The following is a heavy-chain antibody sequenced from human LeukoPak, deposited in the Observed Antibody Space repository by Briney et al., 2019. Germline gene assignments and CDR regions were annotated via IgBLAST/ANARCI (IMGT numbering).Heavy chain of an antibody. CDR2: IIPIFGTA. Sequence: GASVKVSCKASGGTFSSYAISWVRQAPGQGLEWMGGIIPIFGTANYAQKFQGRVTITTDESTSTAYMELSSLRSEDTAVYYCARGEVPAAAPDYWGRGTLVTVSS. J-gene: IGHJ2*01. CDR1: GGTFSSYA. V-gene: IGHV1-69*05. D-gene: IGHD2-2*01. CDR3: ARGEVPAAAPDY.